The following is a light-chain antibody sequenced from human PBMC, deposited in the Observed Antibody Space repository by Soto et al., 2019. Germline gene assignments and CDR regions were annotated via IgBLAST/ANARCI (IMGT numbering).Light chain of an antibody. J-gene: IGKJ1*01. Sequence: DIQMTQSPSTLSASVGDRVTITCRASQSITGWLAWFQQKPGKAPKLLISKAFSLQNGVPSNFSGSGSGTDFTLTISSLQPDEFATYYCQQYNPYSPWTFGQGTKVEIK. CDR3: QQYNPYSPWT. CDR1: QSITGW. V-gene: IGKV1-5*03. CDR2: KAF.